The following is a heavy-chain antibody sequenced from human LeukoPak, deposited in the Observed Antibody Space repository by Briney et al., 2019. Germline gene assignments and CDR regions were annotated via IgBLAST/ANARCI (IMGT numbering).Heavy chain of an antibody. CDR2: IRYDGSNK. D-gene: IGHD6-13*01. Sequence: GGSLRLSCAASGFTFSSYGMHWVLQAPGKGLEWVAFIRYDGSNKYYADSVKGRFTISRDNSKNTLYLQMNSLRAEDTAVYYCAKVLLTAADSFDYWGQGTLVTVSS. V-gene: IGHV3-30*02. J-gene: IGHJ4*02. CDR1: GFTFSSYG. CDR3: AKVLLTAADSFDY.